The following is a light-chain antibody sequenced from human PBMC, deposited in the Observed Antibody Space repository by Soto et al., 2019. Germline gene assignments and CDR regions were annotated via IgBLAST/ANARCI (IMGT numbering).Light chain of an antibody. CDR3: QSYDSSLSGWM. J-gene: IGLJ3*02. CDR2: GNS. Sequence: QSVLTQPPSVSGARGQRVTISCTESSSNIGAGYDVHWYQQLPGTAPKLLIYGNSNRPSGVPDRFSGSKSGTSASLAITGLLAEDEADYYCQSYDSSLSGWMFGGGTKLTVL. CDR1: SSNIGAGYD. V-gene: IGLV1-40*01.